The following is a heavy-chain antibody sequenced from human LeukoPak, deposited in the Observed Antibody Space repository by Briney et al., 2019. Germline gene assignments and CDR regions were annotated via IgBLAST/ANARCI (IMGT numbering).Heavy chain of an antibody. D-gene: IGHD1-14*01. CDR3: AGDHRPEIQYYYMDV. Sequence: GGSLRLSCAASGFSLSNYGMHWVRQAPGKGLEWVAALLYDGNTKHYADSVKGRFTISRDISKNTFYLQMNSLTAEDTAVYYCAGDHRPEIQYYYMDVWGKGTTVAVSS. J-gene: IGHJ6*03. V-gene: IGHV3-33*01. CDR1: GFSLSNYG. CDR2: LLYDGNTK.